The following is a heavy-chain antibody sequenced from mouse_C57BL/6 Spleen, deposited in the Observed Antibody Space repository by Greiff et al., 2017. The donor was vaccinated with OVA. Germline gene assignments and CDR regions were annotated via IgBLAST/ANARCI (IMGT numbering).Heavy chain of an antibody. CDR1: GYTFTSYW. CDR3: ARERITTPRGGFAY. J-gene: IGHJ3*01. V-gene: IGHV1-55*01. Sequence: QVQLQQSGAELVKPGASVKMSCKASGYTFTSYWITWVKQRPGQGLEWIGDIYPGSGSTNYNEKFKSKATLTVDTSSSTAYMQLSSLTSEDSAVYYCARERITTPRGGFAYWGQGTLVTVSA. CDR2: IYPGSGST. D-gene: IGHD1-1*01.